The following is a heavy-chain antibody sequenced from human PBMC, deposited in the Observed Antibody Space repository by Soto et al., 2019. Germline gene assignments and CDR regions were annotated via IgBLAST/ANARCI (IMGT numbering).Heavy chain of an antibody. CDR2: INHSGST. V-gene: IGHV4-34*01. Sequence: PSETLSLTCAVYGGSFSGYYWSWIRQPPGKGLEWIGEINHSGSTNYNPSLKSRVTISVDTSKNQFSLKLSSVTAADTAVYYCARGVAAADKRWTLKKNYYYYGMDVWGQGTTVTVSS. J-gene: IGHJ6*02. CDR1: GGSFSGYY. D-gene: IGHD6-13*01. CDR3: ARGVAAADKRWTLKKNYYYYGMDV.